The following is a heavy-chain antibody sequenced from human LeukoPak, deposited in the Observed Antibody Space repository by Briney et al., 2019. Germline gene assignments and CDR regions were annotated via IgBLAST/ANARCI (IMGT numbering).Heavy chain of an antibody. V-gene: IGHV3-30*02. CDR3: ARHLSGITGYTYGRGIDY. CDR2: IRYDGSNK. Sequence: GGSLRLSCAASGFTFSSYGMHWVRQAPGKGLEWVAFIRYDGSNKYYTDSVKGRFTMSRDSAKTSLYLQMNSLRAEDTAVYYCARHLSGITGYTYGRGIDYWGQGTLVTVSS. D-gene: IGHD5-18*01. J-gene: IGHJ4*02. CDR1: GFTFSSYG.